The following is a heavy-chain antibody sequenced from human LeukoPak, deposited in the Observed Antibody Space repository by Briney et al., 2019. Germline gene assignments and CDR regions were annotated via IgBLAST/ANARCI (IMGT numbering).Heavy chain of an antibody. CDR2: IYRSGST. V-gene: IGHV4-38-2*02. J-gene: IGHJ6*03. D-gene: IGHD4-17*01. CDR3: ARGTYGYYMDL. CDR1: NYSISNSLY. Sequence: SETLSLTCSGSNYSISNSLYWGWLRPPPGKGLEWIGIIYRSGSTFYNPSLKSRVTISIDTSKNPFSLKLSSVTAADTAVYFCARGTYGYYMDLWGKGTRVTVS.